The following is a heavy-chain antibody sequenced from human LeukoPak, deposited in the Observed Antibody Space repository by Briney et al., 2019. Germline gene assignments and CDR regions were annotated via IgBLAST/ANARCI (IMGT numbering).Heavy chain of an antibody. CDR2: IIDSGGST. CDR3: ARDYYSGTWRGYGMDV. V-gene: IGHV3-23*01. Sequence: PGGSLTLSCAASGFTFSSYAMSWVRQAPGKGLEWVSAIIDSGGSTYYADSVKGRFTISRDNSKNTLYQQMNSLRDEDTALYYCARDYYSGTWRGYGMDVWGQGTTVTVSS. J-gene: IGHJ6*02. D-gene: IGHD5-12*01. CDR1: GFTFSSYA.